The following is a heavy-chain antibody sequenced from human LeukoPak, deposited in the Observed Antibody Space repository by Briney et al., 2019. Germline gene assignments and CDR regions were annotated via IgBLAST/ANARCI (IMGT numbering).Heavy chain of an antibody. CDR3: ARRFGELLSHAFDI. Sequence: ASVKVSCKTSGYTFTSYDINWVRHATGQGLEWMGWMNPNSGNTGYAQKFQGRVTITTNTSISTAYMELSSLRSEDTAVYYCARRFGELLSHAFDIWAKGQWSPSLQ. D-gene: IGHD3-10*01. V-gene: IGHV1-8*03. CDR1: GYTFTSYD. J-gene: IGHJ3*02. CDR2: MNPNSGNT.